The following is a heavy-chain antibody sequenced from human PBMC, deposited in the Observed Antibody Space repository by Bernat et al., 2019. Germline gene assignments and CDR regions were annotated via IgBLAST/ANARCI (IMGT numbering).Heavy chain of an antibody. CDR1: GGSISSSNW. D-gene: IGHD5-18*01. Sequence: QVQLQESGPGLVKPSGTLSLTCAVSGGSISSSNWWSWVRQPPGKGLEWIGEIYHSGSNNNNPSLKSRVTISVDKSKSQFSLKLSSVTAADTAVYYCARLPRYSDNWFDPWGQGTLVTVSS. V-gene: IGHV4-4*02. CDR3: ARLPRYSDNWFDP. CDR2: IYHSGSN. J-gene: IGHJ5*01.